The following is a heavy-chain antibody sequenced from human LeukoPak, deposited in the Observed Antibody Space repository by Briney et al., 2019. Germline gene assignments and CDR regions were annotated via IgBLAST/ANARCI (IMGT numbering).Heavy chain of an antibody. J-gene: IGHJ4*02. CDR1: GASISSSRYY. V-gene: IGHV4-39*01. CDR2: IYYSGST. Sequence: SETLSLTCTVSGASISSSRYYWGWIRQPPGKGLEWIGSIYYSGSTYYNPSLKSRVTISVDTSKNQFSLKLSSVTAADTAVYYCARHRDYSNLGRVDYWGQGTLVTVSS. CDR3: ARHRDYSNLGRVDY. D-gene: IGHD4-11*01.